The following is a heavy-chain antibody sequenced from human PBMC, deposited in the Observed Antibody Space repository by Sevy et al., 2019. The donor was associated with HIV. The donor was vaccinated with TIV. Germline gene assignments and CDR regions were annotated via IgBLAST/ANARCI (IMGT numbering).Heavy chain of an antibody. D-gene: IGHD2-15*01. CDR2: IWYDGSNK. Sequence: GGSPRLSCAASGFTFSSYGMHWVRQAPGKGLEWVAVIWYDGSNKYYADSVKGRFTISRDNSKNTLYLQMNSLRAEDTAVYYCARVRCSGGSCYSGYYYYGMDVWGQGTTVTVSS. J-gene: IGHJ6*02. V-gene: IGHV3-33*01. CDR1: GFTFSSYG. CDR3: ARVRCSGGSCYSGYYYYGMDV.